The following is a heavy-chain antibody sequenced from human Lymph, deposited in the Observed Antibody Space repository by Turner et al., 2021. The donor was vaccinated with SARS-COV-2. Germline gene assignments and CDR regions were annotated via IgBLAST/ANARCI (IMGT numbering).Heavy chain of an antibody. Sequence: QVQLVESGGGVVQPGRSLRLSGSASGFTFSSYGMHWVRQAPVKGLEWVAFIWLDGSNKYYADSVKGRFTISRDNSKNTLYLQMNSLRAEDTAVYYCARDRAGSSGWYDSYFDYWGQGTLVTVSS. J-gene: IGHJ4*02. V-gene: IGHV3-33*01. CDR2: IWLDGSNK. D-gene: IGHD6-19*01. CDR3: ARDRAGSSGWYDSYFDY. CDR1: GFTFSSYG.